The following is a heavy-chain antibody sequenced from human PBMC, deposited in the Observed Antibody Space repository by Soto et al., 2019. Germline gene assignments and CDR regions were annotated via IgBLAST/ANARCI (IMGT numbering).Heavy chain of an antibody. V-gene: IGHV4-30-4*01. J-gene: IGHJ4*02. Sequence: TPFPPPPFSFGSISRGGFYRGLVRPPPREGLEWIGYIYYSGSTYYNPSLKSRVTISVDTSKNQFSLKLSSVTAADTAVYYCARVGEEYYYDSSGYSHFDYWGQGTLVTVS. D-gene: IGHD3-22*01. CDR1: FGSISRGGFY. CDR3: ARVGEEYYYDSSGYSHFDY. CDR2: IYYSGST.